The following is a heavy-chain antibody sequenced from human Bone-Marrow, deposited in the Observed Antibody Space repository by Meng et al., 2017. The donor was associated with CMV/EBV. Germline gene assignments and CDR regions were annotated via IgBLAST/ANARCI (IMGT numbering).Heavy chain of an antibody. D-gene: IGHD2-8*01. J-gene: IGHJ6*02. CDR2: IYYSGST. V-gene: IGHV4-59*01. Sequence: SETLSLTCTVTGGSISSYYWSWIRQPPGKGLEWIGYIYYSGSTNYNPPLKSRVTLSVDTAKTKFSLKLSTVTAADTAMYYCASEGVKGDYFHGMDVWGQGTTVTVSS. CDR1: GGSISSYY. CDR3: ASEGVKGDYFHGMDV.